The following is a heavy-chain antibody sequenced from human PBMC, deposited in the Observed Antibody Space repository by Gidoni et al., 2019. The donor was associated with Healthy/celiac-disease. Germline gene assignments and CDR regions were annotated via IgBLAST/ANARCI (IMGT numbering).Heavy chain of an antibody. CDR1: GGSFSSYY. V-gene: IGHV4-59*01. CDR3: ARDRGEKGGPILSWFDP. J-gene: IGHJ5*02. CDR2: IYYSGST. Sequence: QVQLQESGPGLVKPSETLSLTCTVSGGSFSSYYWSWIRQPPGQGLEWIGYIYYSGSTNYNPSLKNRVTISVDTSKNQFSMKLSSVTAADTAVYYCARDRGEKGGPILSWFDPWGQGTLVTVSS. D-gene: IGHD3-10*01.